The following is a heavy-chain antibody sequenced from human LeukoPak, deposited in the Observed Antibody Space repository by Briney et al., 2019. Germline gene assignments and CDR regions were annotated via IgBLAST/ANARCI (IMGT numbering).Heavy chain of an antibody. J-gene: IGHJ4*02. CDR1: GYTFTGYY. CDR3: ARSNNYGDYSMGF. V-gene: IGHV1-2*02. D-gene: IGHD4-17*01. CDR2: INPNSGGT. Sequence: ASVKVSCKASGYTFTGYYMHWVRQAPGQGLEWMGWINPNSGGTNYAQKFQGRVTMTRDTSISTAYRELSRLRSDDTAVYYCARSNNYGDYSMGFWGQGTLVTVSS.